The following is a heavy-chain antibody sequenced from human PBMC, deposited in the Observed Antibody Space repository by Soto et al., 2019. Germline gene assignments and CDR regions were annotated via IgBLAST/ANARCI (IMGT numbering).Heavy chain of an antibody. Sequence: PSETLSLTCTVSGGSISSYYWSWVRQPPGKGLEWIGYIFYSGSSNYNPSLKSPVTISVDASKNQFSLKLSSVTAADTAVYYCVRTGLGWFDPWGHGTLVTVSS. CDR3: VRTGLGWFDP. CDR2: IFYSGSS. V-gene: IGHV4-59*01. J-gene: IGHJ5*02. D-gene: IGHD7-27*01. CDR1: GGSISSYY.